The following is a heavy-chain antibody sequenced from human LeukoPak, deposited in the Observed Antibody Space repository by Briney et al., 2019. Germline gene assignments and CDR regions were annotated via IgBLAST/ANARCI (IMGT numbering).Heavy chain of an antibody. CDR3: ARGDDSSGYSTFDI. J-gene: IGHJ3*02. CDR1: GGSFSGYY. V-gene: IGHV4-34*01. CDR2: INHSGST. Sequence: SETLSLTCAVYGGSFSGYYWSWIRQPPGKGLEWIGEINHSGSTNYNPSLKSRVTISVDTSKNQFSLKLSSVTAADTAVYSCARGDDSSGYSTFDIWGQGTMVTVPS. D-gene: IGHD3-22*01.